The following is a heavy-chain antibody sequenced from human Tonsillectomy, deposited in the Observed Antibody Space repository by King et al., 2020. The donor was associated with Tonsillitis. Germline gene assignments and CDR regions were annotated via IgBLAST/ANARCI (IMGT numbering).Heavy chain of an antibody. V-gene: IGHV3-23*04. D-gene: IGHD6-19*01. CDR3: AKRFSGNSGAVDY. CDR1: GFTFSSYA. Sequence: VQLVESGGGLVQPGESLRLSCAASGFTFSSYAMNWVRQAPGKGLEWVSAISGSGTNTYYADSVKGRFTISRDISKNTLYLQMNSLRAEDTAVYYCAKRFSGNSGAVDYWGQGTRVSVSS. J-gene: IGHJ4*02. CDR2: ISGSGTNT.